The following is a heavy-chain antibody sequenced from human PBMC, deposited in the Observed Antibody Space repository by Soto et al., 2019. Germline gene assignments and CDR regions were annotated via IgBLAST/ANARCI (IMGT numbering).Heavy chain of an antibody. D-gene: IGHD2-15*01. CDR3: ARDRLDGGKDY. J-gene: IGHJ4*02. V-gene: IGHV1-69*12. CDR1: GGTFSSYA. CDR2: IIPIFGTA. Sequence: QVQLVQSGAEVKKPGSSVKVSCKASGGTFSSYAISWVRQAPGQGLEWMGGIIPIFGTANYAQKFQGRVTSTGDESTSTAYRALSSLRSEDTAVYYCARDRLDGGKDYWGQGTLVTVSS.